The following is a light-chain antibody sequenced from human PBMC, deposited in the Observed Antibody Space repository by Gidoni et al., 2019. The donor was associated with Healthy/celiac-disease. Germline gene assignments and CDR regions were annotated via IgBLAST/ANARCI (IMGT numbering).Light chain of an antibody. J-gene: IGLJ2*01. CDR3: AAWDDSLSGPVV. Sequence: QSVLTQPPAASGTPGQRVTISCSGSSSNIGSNYVYWYQQLPGTAPKLLLYRNNQRPSGVPDRFSGSQSGTSASLAISGLRSEDEADYYCAAWDDSLSGPVVFGGGTKLTVL. CDR2: RNN. CDR1: SSNIGSNY. V-gene: IGLV1-47*01.